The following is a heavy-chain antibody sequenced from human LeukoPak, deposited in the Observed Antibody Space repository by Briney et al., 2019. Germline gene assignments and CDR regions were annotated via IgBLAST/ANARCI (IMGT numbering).Heavy chain of an antibody. CDR1: GGSISSYY. V-gene: IGHV4-59*08. Sequence: SETLSLTCTVSGGSISSYYWSWIRQPPGKGLEWIGYIYYSGSTNYNPSLKSRVTISVDTSKNQFSLKLSSVTAADTAVCYCARLRLRYTRNGDSTSYEVFDIWGQGTVVTVSS. J-gene: IGHJ3*02. CDR3: ARLRLRYTRNGDSTSYEVFDI. D-gene: IGHD2-21*01. CDR2: IYYSGST.